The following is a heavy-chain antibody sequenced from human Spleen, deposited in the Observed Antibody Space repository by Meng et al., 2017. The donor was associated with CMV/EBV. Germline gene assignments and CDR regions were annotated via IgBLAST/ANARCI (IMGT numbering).Heavy chain of an antibody. CDR3: ARDSRYCSGTSCYSGDY. V-gene: IGHV1-69*05. Sequence: SVKVSCKASGGISVSYAVSWVRQAPGQGLEWLGGLIPIFATTNYAQKFRGRLTITTDESTYTAYMELSSLRSEDTAIYYCARDSRYCSGTSCYSGDYWGQGTLVTVSS. CDR1: GGISVSYA. J-gene: IGHJ4*02. CDR2: LIPIFATT. D-gene: IGHD2-15*01.